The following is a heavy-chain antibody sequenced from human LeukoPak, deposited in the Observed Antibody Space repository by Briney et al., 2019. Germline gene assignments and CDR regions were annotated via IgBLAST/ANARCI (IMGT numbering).Heavy chain of an antibody. CDR1: GGSISSYY. CDR2: IYYSGST. J-gene: IGHJ4*02. V-gene: IGHV4-59*01. Sequence: PSETLSLTCTVSGGSISSYYWSWIRRPPGKGLEWIGYIYYSGSTNYNPSLKSRVTISVDTSKNQFSLKLSSVTAADTAVYYCARVPPVTSVDYWGQGTLVTVSS. CDR3: ARVPPVTSVDY. D-gene: IGHD2/OR15-2a*01.